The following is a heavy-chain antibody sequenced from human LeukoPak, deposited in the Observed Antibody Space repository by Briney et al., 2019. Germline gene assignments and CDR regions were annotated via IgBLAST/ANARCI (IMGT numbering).Heavy chain of an antibody. Sequence: SETLSLTCTVSSDSISSYYWSWIRQSPEKGLDWIGYFYYSGSTNYNPSLKSRVTISVDTSKNQFSLKLSSVTAADTAVYYCARARIVVVTAIPENHFDYWGQGTLVTVSS. CDR3: ARARIVVVTAIPENHFDY. CDR1: SDSISSYY. D-gene: IGHD2-21*02. CDR2: FYYSGST. J-gene: IGHJ4*02. V-gene: IGHV4-59*08.